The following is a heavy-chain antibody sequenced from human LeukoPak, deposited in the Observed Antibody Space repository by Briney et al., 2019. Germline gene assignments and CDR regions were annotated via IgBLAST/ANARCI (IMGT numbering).Heavy chain of an antibody. CDR3: ACLWGSTTSGTFDY. V-gene: IGHV3-53*01. CDR2: IYSGGNT. CDR1: GFTVSSNY. Sequence: SGGSLRLSCAASGFTVSSNYMSWVRQAPNKRLEWLSVIYSGGNTYYADSVKGRFTISRDNSMNTLYLQMNNLRVEDTAVYYCACLWGSTTSGTFDYWGQGTLVTVSS. J-gene: IGHJ4*02. D-gene: IGHD1-26*01.